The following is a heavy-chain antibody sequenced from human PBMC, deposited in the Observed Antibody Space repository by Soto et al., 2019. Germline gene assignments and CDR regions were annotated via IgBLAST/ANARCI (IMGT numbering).Heavy chain of an antibody. J-gene: IGHJ6*02. V-gene: IGHV1-18*01. CDR1: GYTFTSYG. D-gene: IGHD2-2*01. Sequence: ASVKVSCKASGYTFTSYGISWVRQAPGQGLEWMGWISAYNGNTNYAQKLQGRVTMTTDTSTSTAYMELRSLRSDDTAVYYCARGDCISISCYGANYYGMDVWGQGTTVPVSS. CDR2: ISAYNGNT. CDR3: ARGDCISISCYGANYYGMDV.